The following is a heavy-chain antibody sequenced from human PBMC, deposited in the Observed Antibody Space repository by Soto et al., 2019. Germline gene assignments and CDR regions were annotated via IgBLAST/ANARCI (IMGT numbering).Heavy chain of an antibody. CDR2: MSPDGSER. CDR1: FPFSQVW. J-gene: IGHJ4*02. V-gene: IGHV3-7*04. CDR3: TKDGSGWSAT. Sequence: EVHLVESGGNLVQPGGFLGPTLSSPGFPFSQVWDGWVRQTPGRKLEWVANMSPDGSERYYLDSVRGRFTISRDNVANSLSLQINSLRTEDTGVYYCTKDGSGWSATWGQGTPVIVSS. D-gene: IGHD6-19*01.